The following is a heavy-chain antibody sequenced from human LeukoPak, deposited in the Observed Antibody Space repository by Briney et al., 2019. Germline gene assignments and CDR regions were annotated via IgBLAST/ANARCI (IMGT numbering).Heavy chain of an antibody. CDR1: GFTFSSYS. D-gene: IGHD2-15*01. CDR2: ISSSSSYI. V-gene: IGHV3-21*01. Sequence: GGSLRLSCAASGFTFSSYSMNWVRQAPGKGLEWVSSISSSSSYIYYADSVKGRFTISRDNAKNSLYLQMNSLRAEDTAVYYCARGRRYCSGGSCYGVGYFDLWGRGTLVTVSS. J-gene: IGHJ2*01. CDR3: ARGRRYCSGGSCYGVGYFDL.